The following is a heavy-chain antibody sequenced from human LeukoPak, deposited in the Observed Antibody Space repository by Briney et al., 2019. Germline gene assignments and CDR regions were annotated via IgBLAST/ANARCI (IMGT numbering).Heavy chain of an antibody. D-gene: IGHD3-16*02. CDR2: ISAYNGIT. Sequence: GASVKVSCKASGYTFTSYGISWVRQAPGQGLEWMGWISAYNGITNYAQKLQGRVTMTTDTSTSTAYMELRSLRSDDTAVYYCASPLGGLRLGELSHWGQGTLVTVSS. CDR1: GYTFTSYG. CDR3: ASPLGGLRLGELSH. V-gene: IGHV1-18*01. J-gene: IGHJ4*02.